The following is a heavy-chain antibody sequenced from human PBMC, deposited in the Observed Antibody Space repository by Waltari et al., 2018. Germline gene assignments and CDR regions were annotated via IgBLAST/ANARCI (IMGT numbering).Heavy chain of an antibody. CDR2: ISAYNGNT. CDR1: GYTFTSYG. J-gene: IGHJ4*02. D-gene: IGHD3-22*01. Sequence: QVQLVQSGAEVKKPGASVKVSCKASGYTFTSYGISWVRQAPGQGLEWMGWISAYNGNTNYAQKREGRVTMTTETSTGTAYMELRSLRSDDTAVYYWAGDAKMIVGAALGYWGQGTLVTVSS. V-gene: IGHV1-18*01. CDR3: AGDAKMIVGAALGY.